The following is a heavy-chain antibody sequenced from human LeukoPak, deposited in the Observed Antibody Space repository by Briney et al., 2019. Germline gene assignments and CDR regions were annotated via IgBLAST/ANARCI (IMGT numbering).Heavy chain of an antibody. J-gene: IGHJ5*02. CDR2: ISAYNGNT. Sequence: ASVKVSCKASGYTFSSYGITWVRQAPGQGLEWMGLISAYNGNTNYAQKLQGRVTMTTDTSTSTAYMELRSLRSDDTAVYYCARDYYEFWSGYSGVNWFDPWGQGTLVTVSS. V-gene: IGHV1-18*01. CDR3: ARDYYEFWSGYSGVNWFDP. D-gene: IGHD3-3*01. CDR1: GYTFSSYG.